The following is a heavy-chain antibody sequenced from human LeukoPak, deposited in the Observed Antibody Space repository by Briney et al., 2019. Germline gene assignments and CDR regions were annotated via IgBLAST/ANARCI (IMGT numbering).Heavy chain of an antibody. J-gene: IGHJ6*03. Sequence: ASVKVSCKASGYTFTSYGISWVRQAPGQGLEWMGWINPNSGGTNYAQKFQGRVTMTRDTSISTAYMELSRLRSDDTAVYYCARERVDMDVWGKGTAVTVSS. D-gene: IGHD2-15*01. CDR2: INPNSGGT. V-gene: IGHV1-2*02. CDR3: ARERVDMDV. CDR1: GYTFTSYG.